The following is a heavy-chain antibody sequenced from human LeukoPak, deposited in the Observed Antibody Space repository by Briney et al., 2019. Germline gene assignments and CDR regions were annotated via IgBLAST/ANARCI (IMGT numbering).Heavy chain of an antibody. Sequence: ASVKVSCKASGYTFSTSGISWVRQAPGQGLEWMGWISSYNGNTNYAQKLQGRVTTTTETSTSTVYMELRSLRSDDTAIYYCARDRGYSVYDRSDYWGQGTLVTVSS. D-gene: IGHD5/OR15-5a*01. CDR1: GYTFSTSG. CDR2: ISSYNGNT. CDR3: ARDRGYSVYDRSDY. V-gene: IGHV1-18*01. J-gene: IGHJ4*02.